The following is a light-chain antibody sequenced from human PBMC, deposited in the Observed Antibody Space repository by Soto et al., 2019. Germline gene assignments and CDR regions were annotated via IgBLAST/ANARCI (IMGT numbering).Light chain of an antibody. CDR1: QSVSSN. CDR2: GAS. Sequence: EIVMTQSPATLSGSPGERATLSCRASQSVSSNLAWYQHKPGQAPRFLIYGASTRATGFPARFSGSGSGTEFTLTISSLQSEDFAVYFCQQYNNWPYTFGQGTKVDIK. CDR3: QQYNNWPYT. V-gene: IGKV3-15*01. J-gene: IGKJ2*01.